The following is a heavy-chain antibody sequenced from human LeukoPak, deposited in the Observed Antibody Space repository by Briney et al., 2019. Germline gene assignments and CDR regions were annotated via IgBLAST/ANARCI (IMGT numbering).Heavy chain of an antibody. CDR2: INPNSGGT. CDR3: ASVGYCGGDCYDNSFDP. Sequence: ASVKVSCKASGYTFTGYYMHWVRQAPGQGLEWMGWINPNSGGTNYAQKFQGRVTMTRDTSISTAYMELSRLRSDDTAVYYCASVGYCGGDCYDNSFDPWGQGTLVTVSS. CDR1: GYTFTGYY. D-gene: IGHD2-21*02. J-gene: IGHJ5*02. V-gene: IGHV1-2*02.